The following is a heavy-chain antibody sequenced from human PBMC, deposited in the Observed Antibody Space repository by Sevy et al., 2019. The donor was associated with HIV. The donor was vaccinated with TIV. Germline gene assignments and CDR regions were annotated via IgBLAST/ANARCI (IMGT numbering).Heavy chain of an antibody. J-gene: IGHJ4*02. Sequence: ASVKVSCKASGYTFSSYDIIWVRQAPGQGLEWMGWISTQNGNTNYGQNFQGRVTMTTDTSTGTVYMDLRSLRSDDTAVYYCARRGRWTYFDLWSGSPDYWGQGTLVTVSS. D-gene: IGHD3-3*01. CDR3: ARRGRWTYFDLWSGSPDY. CDR1: GYTFSSYD. V-gene: IGHV1-18*01. CDR2: ISTQNGNT.